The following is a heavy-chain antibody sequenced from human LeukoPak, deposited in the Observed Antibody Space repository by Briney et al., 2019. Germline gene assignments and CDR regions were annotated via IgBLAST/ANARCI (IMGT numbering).Heavy chain of an antibody. CDR3: AKVSGDIVVVASDY. J-gene: IGHJ4*02. CDR2: ISGSGDRT. D-gene: IGHD2-15*01. V-gene: IGHV3-23*01. Sequence: GGSLRLSCAASGFTFSIYAMSWVRQAPGKGLEWVSTISGSGDRTDYADTVKGRFTIYRDHSKITLFLQMNGLRDDATDVYYCAKVSGDIVVVASDYWGQGTLVTVSS. CDR1: GFTFSIYA.